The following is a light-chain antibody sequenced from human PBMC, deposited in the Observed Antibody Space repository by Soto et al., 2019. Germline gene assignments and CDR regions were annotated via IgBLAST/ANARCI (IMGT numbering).Light chain of an antibody. CDR2: DAY. CDR1: LGISSH. Sequence: DVQMTQSPTSLSASLGDRVTITCRASLGISSHLAWFQQRPGKAPKYLIYDAYSLLSGVQSKFSGSGSGTDFTLTIRSLQPEDFATYYCQQYQSYPITFGQGTRLEIK. V-gene: IGKV1-16*02. CDR3: QQYQSYPIT. J-gene: IGKJ5*01.